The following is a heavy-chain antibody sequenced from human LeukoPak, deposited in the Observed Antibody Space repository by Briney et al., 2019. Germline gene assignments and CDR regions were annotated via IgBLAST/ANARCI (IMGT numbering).Heavy chain of an antibody. D-gene: IGHD5-12*01. J-gene: IGHJ5*02. Sequence: PSETLSLTCAVSGGSISSYYWSWIRQPPGRGLEWIGYIYYSGSTNYNPSLKSRVTISVDTSKNQFSLKLSYVTAADTAVYYCARRAYSGYDGSSWQRGDWFDPWGQGTLVTVSS. CDR2: IYYSGST. V-gene: IGHV4-59*08. CDR3: ARRAYSGYDGSSWQRGDWFDP. CDR1: GGSISSYY.